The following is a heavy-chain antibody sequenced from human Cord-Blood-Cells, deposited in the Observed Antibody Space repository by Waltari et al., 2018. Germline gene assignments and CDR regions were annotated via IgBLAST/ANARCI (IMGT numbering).Heavy chain of an antibody. CDR2: ISAYNGNT. D-gene: IGHD4-4*01. CDR3: ARVGTVTTRSYYYGMDV. V-gene: IGHV1-18*01. CDR1: GYTFTSYG. Sequence: QVQLVQSGAEVKKPGASVKVSCKASGYTFTSYGISWVRQAPGQGLEWMGWISAYNGNTNYAQKLQGRVTMTTDTSTSTAYMQLRSLRSDDTAVYYCARVGTVTTRSYYYGMDVWGQGTTVTVSS. J-gene: IGHJ6*02.